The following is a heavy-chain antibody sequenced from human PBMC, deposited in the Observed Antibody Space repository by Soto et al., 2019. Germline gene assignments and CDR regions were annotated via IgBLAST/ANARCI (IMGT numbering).Heavy chain of an antibody. V-gene: IGHV3-21*01. CDR3: ARDQKNIANNWVDP. Sequence: EVQLVESGGGLVKPGGSLRLSCAASGFTFSSYSMNWVRQASGKGLEWVSSISSSSSYIYYADSVKGRFTISRDNAKNSLYLQMNSLRAEDTAVYYCARDQKNIANNWVDPWGQGTLVTVSS. CDR1: GFTFSSYS. D-gene: IGHD6-13*01. J-gene: IGHJ5*02. CDR2: ISSSSSYI.